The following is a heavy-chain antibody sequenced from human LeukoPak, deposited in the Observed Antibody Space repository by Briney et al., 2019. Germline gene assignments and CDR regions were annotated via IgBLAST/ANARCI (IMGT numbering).Heavy chain of an antibody. CDR1: GGSFSGHY. CDR3: ARTARGRSGSYYNALRY. D-gene: IGHD3-10*01. CDR2: INHSGST. V-gene: IGHV4-34*01. J-gene: IGHJ4*02. Sequence: SEILSLTCAVYGGSFSGHYWSWIRQPPGKGLEWIGEINHSGSTNYNPSLKSRVTISVDTSKIQFSLKLSSLTAADTAIYYCARTARGRSGSYYNALRYWGQGTLVTVSS.